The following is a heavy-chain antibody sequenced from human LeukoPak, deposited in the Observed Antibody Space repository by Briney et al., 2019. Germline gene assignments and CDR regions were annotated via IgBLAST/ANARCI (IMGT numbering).Heavy chain of an antibody. CDR1: GFTFSSYA. CDR2: ISGSGTST. Sequence: PGGSLRLSCAASGFTFSSYAMAWVRQAPGKGLKWVSAISGSGTSTYYADSVKGRLTISRDNSKNTLYLQMNSLRAEDTAIYYCAKVSGSGTYFPEYWGQGTLVTVSS. CDR3: AKVSGSGTYFPEY. V-gene: IGHV3-23*01. J-gene: IGHJ4*02. D-gene: IGHD3-10*01.